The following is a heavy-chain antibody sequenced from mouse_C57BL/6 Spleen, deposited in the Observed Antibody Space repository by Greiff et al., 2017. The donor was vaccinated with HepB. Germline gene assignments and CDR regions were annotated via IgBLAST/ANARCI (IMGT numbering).Heavy chain of an antibody. CDR3: ARRVYYGSSWYFDV. D-gene: IGHD1-1*01. CDR1: GYTFTSYW. Sequence: QVQLQQPGAELVKPGASVKMSCKASGYTFTSYWITWVKQRPGQGLEWIGDIYPGSGSTNYNEKFKSKATLTVDTSSSTAYMQLSSLTSEASAVYYCARRVYYGSSWYFDVWGTGTPVTVSS. V-gene: IGHV1-55*01. J-gene: IGHJ1*03. CDR2: IYPGSGST.